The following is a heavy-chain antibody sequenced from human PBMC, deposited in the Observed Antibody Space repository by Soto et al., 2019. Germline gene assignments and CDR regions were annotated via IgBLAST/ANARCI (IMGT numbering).Heavy chain of an antibody. CDR1: GGSISSYY. V-gene: IGHV4-59*01. CDR3: ARKRDGYNRGFVFDI. Sequence: SETLSLTCTVSGGSISSYYWSWIRQPPGKGLEWIGYIYYSGSTNYNPSLKSRVTISVDTSKNQFSLKLSSVTAADTAVYYCARKRDGYNRGFVFDIWGQGTMVTVSS. D-gene: IGHD5-12*01. CDR2: IYYSGST. J-gene: IGHJ3*02.